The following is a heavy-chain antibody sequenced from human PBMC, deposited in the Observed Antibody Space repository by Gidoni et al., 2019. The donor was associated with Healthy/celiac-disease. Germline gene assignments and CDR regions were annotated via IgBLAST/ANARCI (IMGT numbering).Heavy chain of an antibody. CDR2: INPNSGGT. Sequence: QVPLVQYGAEGKKPGAAEKLSCKASGYHFTGYHMHWVRHAPGQGLEWMGWINPNSGGTSYAQEFQGRVTMTRDTSISTAYMELSRLRSDDTAGYYCARYLAREWLRFDDALDIWGQGTMVTVSS. D-gene: IGHD5-12*01. CDR1: GYHFTGYH. CDR3: ARYLAREWLRFDDALDI. V-gene: IGHV1-2*02. J-gene: IGHJ3*02.